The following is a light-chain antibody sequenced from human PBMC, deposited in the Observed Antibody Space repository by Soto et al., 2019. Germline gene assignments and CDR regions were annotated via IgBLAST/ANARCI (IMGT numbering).Light chain of an antibody. CDR1: QSISNS. CDR2: AAS. J-gene: IGKJ1*01. V-gene: IGKV1-39*01. CDR3: QQSFSPLWT. Sequence: DIQMTQSPSSLSASVGVSVTITCRASQSISNSLNWYQQNPWKAPKLLIYAASSMQSGVPSRFSGSGSETDFTLTISRLQPDDTATYYCQQSFSPLWTFSQGTKVEV.